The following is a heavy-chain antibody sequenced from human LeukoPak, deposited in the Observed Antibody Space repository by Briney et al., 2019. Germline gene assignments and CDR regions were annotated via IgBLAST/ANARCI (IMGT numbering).Heavy chain of an antibody. Sequence: GGSLRLSCAASGFTFSSYSMNWVRQAPGKGLEWVSSISSSSSYIYYADSVKGRFTISRDNAKNSLYLQMNSLRAEDTALYYCAKAVEMVAGHYYTMDVWGQGTTVIVSS. CDR3: AKAVEMVAGHYYTMDV. D-gene: IGHD5-12*01. CDR1: GFTFSSYS. CDR2: ISSSSSYI. J-gene: IGHJ6*02. V-gene: IGHV3-21*04.